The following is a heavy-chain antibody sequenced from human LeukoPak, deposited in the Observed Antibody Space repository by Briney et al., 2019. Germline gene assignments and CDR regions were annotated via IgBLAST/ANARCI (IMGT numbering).Heavy chain of an antibody. CDR2: ISDNDGRT. Sequence: GGSLRLSCAASGFTFRSYAMNWVCQAPGKGLEWVSHISDNDGRTYYAESVKGRFAISRDNSKNTLYLQMNSLRVEDTALYYCPKDLPTKCRGDCPSDYWGQGTLVTASS. CDR3: PKDLPTKCRGDCPSDY. D-gene: IGHD2-21*02. CDR1: GFTFRSYA. J-gene: IGHJ4*02. V-gene: IGHV3-23*01.